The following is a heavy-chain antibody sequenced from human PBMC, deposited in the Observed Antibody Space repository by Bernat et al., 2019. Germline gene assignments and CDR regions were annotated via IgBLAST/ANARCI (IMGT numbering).Heavy chain of an antibody. CDR2: IWYDGSTN. V-gene: IGHV3-33*01. CDR3: ARDSISQAADLDC. CDR1: GFTFSSYG. Sequence: QVQLVESGGGVVQPGRSLILSCAASGFTFSSYGMHWVRQAPGKGLEWVAVIWYDGSTNYNAASVKGRFTSSRYNSKNTLHLQMNSLRAGDTAVYYCARDSISQAADLDCWGQGTLVTVSS. J-gene: IGHJ4*02. D-gene: IGHD6-13*01.